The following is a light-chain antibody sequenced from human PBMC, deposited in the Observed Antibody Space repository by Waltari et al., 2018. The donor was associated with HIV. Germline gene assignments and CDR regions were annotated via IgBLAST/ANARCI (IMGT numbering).Light chain of an antibody. J-gene: IGLJ2*01. CDR2: RNN. CDR3: ASWDDSLSGYVV. CDR1: SSNIGGNY. V-gene: IGLV1-47*01. Sequence: QSVLTQPPSASGTPGQRVTISCSGSSSNIGGNYVYWYQQLPGTAPKLLNYRNNPRRAGVPERFSGAKSGTSASMAISGVRSEDEADYYCASWDDSLSGYVVFGGGTKLTVL.